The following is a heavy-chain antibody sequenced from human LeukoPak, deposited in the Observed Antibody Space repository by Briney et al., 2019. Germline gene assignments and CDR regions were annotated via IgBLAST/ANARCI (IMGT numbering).Heavy chain of an antibody. Sequence: GGSVPHFCSASGFTHSSYLMHWARQAPGKGLEYVSAISSNEGSTYYADSVKGRFTISRDNSKNTLYLQMSSLRPEDTAVYYCVKGIVVVTDRAFDDWG. V-gene: IGHV3-64D*06. CDR3: VKGIVVVTDRAFDD. CDR2: ISSNEGST. D-gene: IGHD2-21*02. J-gene: IGHJ3*01. CDR1: GFTHSSYL.